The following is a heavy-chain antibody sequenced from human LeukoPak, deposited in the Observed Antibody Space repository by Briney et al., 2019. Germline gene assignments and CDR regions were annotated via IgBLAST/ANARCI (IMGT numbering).Heavy chain of an antibody. J-gene: IGHJ4*02. V-gene: IGHV3-74*01. CDR1: GFTFSSYW. D-gene: IGHD1-26*01. CDR2: ITSDGSST. Sequence: SGGSLRLSCTASGFTFSSYWMHWVRQAPGKGLVWVSRITSDGSSTSHADSVKGRFTISRDNAKSTLYLQMNILRAEDTAVYYCSRGVGATDSWGQGTLVTVSS. CDR3: SRGVGATDS.